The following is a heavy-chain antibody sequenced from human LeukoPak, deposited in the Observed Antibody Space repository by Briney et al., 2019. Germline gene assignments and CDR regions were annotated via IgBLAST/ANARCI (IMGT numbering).Heavy chain of an antibody. V-gene: IGHV3-74*01. J-gene: IGHJ4*02. CDR3: ARSRVEMATSLLDY. D-gene: IGHD5-24*01. CDR2: INSDGSTT. CDR1: GFTFSNYW. Sequence: PGGSLRLSCAASGFTFSNYWMHWVRQAPGKGLVWVSRINSDGSTTTYADSVKGRSTISRDNAKNTLYLQMNSLRAEDTAVYYCARSRVEMATSLLDYWGQGTLVTVSS.